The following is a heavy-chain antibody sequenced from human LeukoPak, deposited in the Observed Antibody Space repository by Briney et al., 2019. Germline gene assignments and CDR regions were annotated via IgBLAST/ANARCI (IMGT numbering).Heavy chain of an antibody. V-gene: IGHV1-69*04. CDR1: GGTFSSYA. J-gene: IGHJ4*02. CDR3: ARGKEWLIYYFDY. CDR2: IIPILGIA. D-gene: IGHD3-3*01. Sequence: SVKVSCKASGGTFSSYAIRWVRQAPGQGLAWMGRIIPILGIANYAQKFQGRVTITADKSTSTAYMELSSLRSDDTAVYHCARGKEWLIYYFDYWGRGTLVTVSS.